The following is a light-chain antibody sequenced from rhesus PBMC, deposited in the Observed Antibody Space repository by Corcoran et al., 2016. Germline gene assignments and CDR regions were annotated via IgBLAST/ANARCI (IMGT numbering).Light chain of an antibody. CDR2: AAS. Sequence: DIQMTQSPSSLSASAGDTVTITCRASQGISTYLNWYQQKPGKAPKPLIYAASSLESGVPARCSGSGSGTEFTLTISSLKPEDFSTYYCLQHNSNPPTFGQGTKVEIK. CDR1: QGISTY. CDR3: LQHNSNPPT. V-gene: IGKV1-43*01. J-gene: IGKJ1*01.